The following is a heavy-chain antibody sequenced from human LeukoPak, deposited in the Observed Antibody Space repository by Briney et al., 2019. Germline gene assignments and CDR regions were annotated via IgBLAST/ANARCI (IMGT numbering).Heavy chain of an antibody. CDR1: GGSISSSSYY. D-gene: IGHD3-3*01. Sequence: SETLSLTCTVSGGSISSSSYYWGWIRQLPGKGLEWIGSIYYSGSTYYNPSLKSRVTISVDTSKNQFSLKLSSVTAADTAVYYCASRTYDFWSGYYEDRAFDIWGQGTMVTVSS. CDR2: IYYSGST. J-gene: IGHJ3*02. CDR3: ASRTYDFWSGYYEDRAFDI. V-gene: IGHV4-39*01.